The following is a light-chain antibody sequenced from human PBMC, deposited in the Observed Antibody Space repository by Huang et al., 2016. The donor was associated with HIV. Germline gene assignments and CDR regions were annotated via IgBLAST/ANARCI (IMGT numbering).Light chain of an antibody. CDR1: QSISRF. CDR2: GAS. V-gene: IGKV1-39*01. J-gene: IGKJ2*01. CDR3: QQTYSGPFT. Sequence: DIQMTQSPSSLSASVGDRVTITCRASQSISRFFNWYQQRPGKAPELLISGASSLQSGVPSMFSGSGSGTDFTLTIDSLQPEDFATYHCQQTYSGPFTFGQGTKLEIK.